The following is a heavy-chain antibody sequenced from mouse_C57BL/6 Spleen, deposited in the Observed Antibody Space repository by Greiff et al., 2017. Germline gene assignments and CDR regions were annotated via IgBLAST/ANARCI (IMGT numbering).Heavy chain of an antibody. J-gene: IGHJ2*01. Sequence: EVNVVESGEGLVKPGGSLKLSCAASGFTFSSYAMSWVRQTPEKRLEWVAYISSGGDYIYYADTVKGRFTISRDNARNTLYLQMSSLKSEDTAMYYCTRDRNYGGDYFDYWGQGTTLTVSS. CDR3: TRDRNYGGDYFDY. D-gene: IGHD1-1*01. V-gene: IGHV5-9-1*02. CDR2: ISSGGDYI. CDR1: GFTFSSYA.